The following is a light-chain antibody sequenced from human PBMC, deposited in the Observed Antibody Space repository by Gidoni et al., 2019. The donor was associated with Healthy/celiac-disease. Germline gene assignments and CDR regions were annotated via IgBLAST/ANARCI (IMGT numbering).Light chain of an antibody. Sequence: QSALTQPASVSGSPVQSITISCTGTSSDVGGYNYVSWYQQHPGKAPKLMIYDVSNRPSGVSNRFSGSKSGNTASLTISGLQAEDEADYYCSSYTSSSTYVFGPGTKVTVL. V-gene: IGLV2-14*03. J-gene: IGLJ1*01. CDR1: SSDVGGYNY. CDR3: SSYTSSSTYV. CDR2: DVS.